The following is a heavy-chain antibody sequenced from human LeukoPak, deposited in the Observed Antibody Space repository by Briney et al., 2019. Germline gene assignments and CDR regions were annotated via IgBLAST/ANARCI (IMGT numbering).Heavy chain of an antibody. D-gene: IGHD2/OR15-2a*01. V-gene: IGHV3-53*01. CDR2: IYSGGST. J-gene: IGHJ3*02. CDR3: ARDILSQGPDAFDI. CDR1: GFTVSSNY. Sequence: GGSLRLSCAASGFTVSSNYMSWVRQAPGKGLEWVSVIYSGGSTYYADSVKGRFTVSRDNSKNTLYLQMNSLRAEDTAVYYCARDILSQGPDAFDIWGQGTMVTVSS.